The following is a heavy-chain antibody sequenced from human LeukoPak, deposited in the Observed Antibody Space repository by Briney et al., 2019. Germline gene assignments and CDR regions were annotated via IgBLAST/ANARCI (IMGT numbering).Heavy chain of an antibody. CDR1: GGSVSSSSYY. CDR3: ASLGTLRS. CDR2: ISYSGTN. Sequence: NPSETLSLTCTVSGGSVSSSSYYWGWIRQPPGKGLEWIGSISYSGTNYNNSSLKSQVSISIDTSKNQFSVKLTSVTAADTAMYYCASLGTLRSWGQGTLATVSS. D-gene: IGHD7-27*01. V-gene: IGHV4-39*01. J-gene: IGHJ5*02.